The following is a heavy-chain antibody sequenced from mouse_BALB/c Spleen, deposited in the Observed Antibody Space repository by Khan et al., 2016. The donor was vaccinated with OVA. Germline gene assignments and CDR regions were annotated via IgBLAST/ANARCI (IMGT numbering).Heavy chain of an antibody. CDR1: GFSLTGYG. D-gene: IGHD2-4*01. Sequence: QVQLKQSGPGLVAPSQSLSITSTVSGFSLTGYGVTWVRQPPGKGLEWLGMLWGDGSTDYNSALKSRLSISKDNSKSQVFLKMNSLHTDDTARYYCAREIYYDYAYYYAMDYWGQGTSVTVSS. J-gene: IGHJ4*01. CDR3: AREIYYDYAYYYAMDY. V-gene: IGHV2-6-7*01. CDR2: LWGDGST.